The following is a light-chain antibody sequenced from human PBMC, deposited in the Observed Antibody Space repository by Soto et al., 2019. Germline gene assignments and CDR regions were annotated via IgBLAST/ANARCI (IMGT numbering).Light chain of an antibody. CDR2: AAS. Sequence: DIQMTQSPSSLSASVGDRVTITCRASQGISNYLAWYQQKPGKVPKLLIYAASTLQSGIPSRFSGSGSGTDFTLTISSLQTEDVATYYYQEYNSAPRTFGQGTQVEIK. CDR1: QGISNY. CDR3: QEYNSAPRT. V-gene: IGKV1-27*01. J-gene: IGKJ1*01.